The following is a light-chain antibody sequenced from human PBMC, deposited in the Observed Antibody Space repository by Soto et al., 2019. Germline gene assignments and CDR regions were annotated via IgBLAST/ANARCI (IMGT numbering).Light chain of an antibody. CDR1: QSVSSSY. J-gene: IGKJ1*01. CDR2: GAS. Sequence: EIVLTQSPGTLSLSPGERATLSCRASQSVSSSYLAWYQQKPGQAPRLLIYGASSRATGIPDRFSGSGSGTDFNLTISRLEPEDFAVYYCQQYGSSWWTFGQGTKVEIK. V-gene: IGKV3-20*01. CDR3: QQYGSSWWT.